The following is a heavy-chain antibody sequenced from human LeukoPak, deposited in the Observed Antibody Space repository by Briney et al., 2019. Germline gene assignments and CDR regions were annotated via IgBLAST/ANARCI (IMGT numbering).Heavy chain of an antibody. CDR3: ARAGRSSSWYGGYNWFDP. V-gene: IGHV1-8*02. Sequence: GGSLRVSCKASGYTFSSYDMNWVRQAPGQGLEWIGWMNPNSGNTVYAQKFQGRVTMTRNTSISTAYMELSSLRSEDTAVYYCARAGRSSSWYGGYNWFDPWGQGTLVTVSS. CDR2: MNPNSGNT. CDR1: GYTFSSYD. J-gene: IGHJ5*02. D-gene: IGHD6-13*01.